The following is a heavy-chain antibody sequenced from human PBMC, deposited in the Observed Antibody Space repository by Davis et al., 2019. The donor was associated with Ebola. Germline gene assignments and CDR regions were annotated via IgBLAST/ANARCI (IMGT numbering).Heavy chain of an antibody. Sequence: GGSLRLSCAASGFTFSSYAMHWVRQASGKGLEWVAVISYDGSNKYYADSVKGRFTISRDNSKNTLYLQMNSLRAEDTAVYYCARVYGYSYGYLYGMDVWGQGTTVTVSS. D-gene: IGHD5-18*01. J-gene: IGHJ6*02. V-gene: IGHV3-30-3*01. CDR3: ARVYGYSYGYLYGMDV. CDR2: ISYDGSNK. CDR1: GFTFSSYA.